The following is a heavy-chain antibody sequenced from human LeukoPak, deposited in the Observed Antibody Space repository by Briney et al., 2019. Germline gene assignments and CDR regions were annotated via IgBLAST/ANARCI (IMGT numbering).Heavy chain of an antibody. CDR1: GFTFSSYA. CDR2: ISGSGGST. Sequence: GGSLRLSCAASGFTFSSYAMTWVRQAPGKGLEWVSGISGSGGSTYYADSVKGRFTISRDNSKNTLYLRMNSLRAEDTAVYYCAKHAYCSGGSCYSIGYFDYWGQGTLVTVSS. J-gene: IGHJ4*02. D-gene: IGHD2-15*01. CDR3: AKHAYCSGGSCYSIGYFDY. V-gene: IGHV3-23*01.